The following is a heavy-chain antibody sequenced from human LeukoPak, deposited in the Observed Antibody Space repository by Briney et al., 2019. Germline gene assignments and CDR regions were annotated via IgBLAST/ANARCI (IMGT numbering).Heavy chain of an antibody. CDR1: GFTFRNYW. J-gene: IGHJ4*02. CDR3: TRDTGGIGSYPDY. V-gene: IGHV3-7*01. Sequence: GGSLRLSCAASGFTFRNYWMTWVRQTPGKGLEWVANIKQDGSEKYFWDSVKGRFTISRDNAKNSVYLQMNSLRVEDTGVYYCTRDTGGIGSYPDYRSQGTLVTVSS. D-gene: IGHD1-26*01. CDR2: IKQDGSEK.